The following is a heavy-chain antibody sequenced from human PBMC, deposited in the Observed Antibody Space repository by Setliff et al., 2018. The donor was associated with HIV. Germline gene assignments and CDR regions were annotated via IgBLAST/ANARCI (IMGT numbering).Heavy chain of an antibody. J-gene: IGHJ5*02. CDR3: ARGVAAAGP. V-gene: IGHV4-39*07. D-gene: IGHD6-13*01. CDR1: GGSITRSSYY. Sequence: SETLSLTCTVSGGSITRSSYYWAWIRQPPGKGLECLGNIFYSGHHFYNPALRSRFTISVDTSKNQFSLKLSSVTAADTAVYDCARGVAAAGPWGQGTLVTVSS. CDR2: IFYSGHH.